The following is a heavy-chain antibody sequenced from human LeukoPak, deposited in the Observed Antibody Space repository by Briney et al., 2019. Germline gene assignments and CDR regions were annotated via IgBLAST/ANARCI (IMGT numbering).Heavy chain of an antibody. V-gene: IGHV3-23*01. CDR3: GKTTTGYSSGQKPAWPVDY. J-gene: IGHJ4*02. D-gene: IGHD6-19*01. CDR1: GFSFGSFA. CDR2: IFGSGGSA. Sequence: GGSLRLSCEASGFSFGSFAMYWVRQAPGKGLEWVAGIFGSGGSAHYADSAKGRFTISRDNSKNTVYLQINSLRAEDTAVYYCGKTTTGYSSGQKPAWPVDYWGQGTLVTVSS.